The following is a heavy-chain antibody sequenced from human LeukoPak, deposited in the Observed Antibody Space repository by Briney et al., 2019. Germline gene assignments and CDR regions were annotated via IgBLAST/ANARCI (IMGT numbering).Heavy chain of an antibody. D-gene: IGHD4-23*01. CDR3: ARGPNKSDGGNSGSAWFDP. CDR1: GCTFTTYD. Sequence: ASVKVSCKASGCTFTTYDINWVRQATGQGPEWMGWMNPNSGNTGYAQKFQGRVTMTRNTSISTAYTELSSLRSEDTAVYYCARGPNKSDGGNSGSAWFDPWGQGTLVTVSS. J-gene: IGHJ5*02. CDR2: MNPNSGNT. V-gene: IGHV1-8*01.